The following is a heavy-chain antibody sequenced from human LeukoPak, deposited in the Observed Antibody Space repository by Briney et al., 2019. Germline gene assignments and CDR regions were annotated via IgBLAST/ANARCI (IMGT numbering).Heavy chain of an antibody. CDR1: GFTFNTHG. V-gene: IGHV3-30*03. CDR3: VRNLAVAGTCFDS. Sequence: PGGSLRLSCTASGFTFNTHGMHWVRQVPGKGLEWVTLISPDGNNKYYADSVKGRFTISRDNAESSLYLQMNSLRVEDTAVYYCVRNLAVAGTCFDSWGQGTLITVSS. CDR2: ISPDGNNK. D-gene: IGHD6-19*01. J-gene: IGHJ4*02.